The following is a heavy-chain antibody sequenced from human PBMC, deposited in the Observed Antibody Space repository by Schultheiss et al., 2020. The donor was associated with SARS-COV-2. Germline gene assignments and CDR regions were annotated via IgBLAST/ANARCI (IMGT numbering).Heavy chain of an antibody. V-gene: IGHV3-23*01. J-gene: IGHJ4*02. D-gene: IGHD6-13*01. Sequence: GGSLRLSCAASGFTFSSYAMSWVRQAPGKGLEWVSAISGSGGGTFYADSVKGRFTISRDNAKNTLYLQMNSLRTEDTALYYCAKDVGAAAGTSPDYWGQGTLVTVSS. CDR1: GFTFSSYA. CDR3: AKDVGAAAGTSPDY. CDR2: ISGSGGGT.